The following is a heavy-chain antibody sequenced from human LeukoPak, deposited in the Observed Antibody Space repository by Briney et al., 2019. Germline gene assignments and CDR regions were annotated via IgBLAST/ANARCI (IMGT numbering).Heavy chain of an antibody. CDR1: GFTFSDTW. CDR2: INSDGSSA. CDR3: ARGAYYFDY. Sequence: GGSLRLSCAASGFTFSDTWMHWVRQAPGKGLVWVSRINSDGSSASYADSVKGRFTISRDNAKNTLYLQMNSLRAEDTAVYYCARGAYYFDYWGQGTLVTVSS. D-gene: IGHD3-16*01. V-gene: IGHV3-74*01. J-gene: IGHJ4*02.